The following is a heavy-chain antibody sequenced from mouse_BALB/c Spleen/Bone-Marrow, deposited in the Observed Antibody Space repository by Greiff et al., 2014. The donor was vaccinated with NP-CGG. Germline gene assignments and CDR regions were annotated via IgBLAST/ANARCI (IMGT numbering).Heavy chain of an antibody. CDR2: IDPANGNT. CDR1: GFNTKDTY. CDR3: ARYYYGSSYFDY. Sequence: EVQLQQSGAELVKPGASVKLSCTASGFNTKDTYMHWVKQRPVQGLEWIGRIDPANGNTKYDPKFQGKTTITADTSSNTAYLQLSSLTSEDTAVYYCARYYYGSSYFDYWGQGTTLTVSS. D-gene: IGHD1-1*01. J-gene: IGHJ2*01. V-gene: IGHV14-3*02.